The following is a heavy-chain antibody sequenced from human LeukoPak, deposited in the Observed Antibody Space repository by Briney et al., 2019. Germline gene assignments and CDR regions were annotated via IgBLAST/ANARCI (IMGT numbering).Heavy chain of an antibody. V-gene: IGHV3-53*01. CDR1: GFTVSSNY. Sequence: GGSLRLSCAASGFTVSSNYMSWVRQAPGKGLEWVSVIYSGGSTYYADSVKGRFTISRDNSKNTLYLQMNSLRAEDTAVYYCASSSSSNQYYYYGMDVWGQGNPGHRLL. D-gene: IGHD6-13*01. CDR3: ASSSSSNQYYYYGMDV. CDR2: IYSGGST. J-gene: IGHJ6*02.